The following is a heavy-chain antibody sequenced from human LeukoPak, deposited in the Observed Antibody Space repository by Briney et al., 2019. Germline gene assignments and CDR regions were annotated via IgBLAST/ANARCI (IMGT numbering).Heavy chain of an antibody. V-gene: IGHV3-23*01. Sequence: PGGSLRLSCAASGFTFSSYAMSWFRQAPGKGLEWVSVIIASSGSTFYADSVKGRFTISRDNSKNTLYLQMNSLRDEDTAVYYCAKGGYDYVEIGYFDFWGQGTLVTVSS. CDR2: IIASSGST. D-gene: IGHD5-12*01. CDR1: GFTFSSYA. CDR3: AKGGYDYVEIGYFDF. J-gene: IGHJ4*02.